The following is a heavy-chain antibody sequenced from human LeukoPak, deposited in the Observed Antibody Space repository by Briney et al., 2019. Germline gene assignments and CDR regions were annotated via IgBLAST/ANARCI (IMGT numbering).Heavy chain of an antibody. CDR1: GYSISSGYY. J-gene: IGHJ6*03. Sequence: SETLSLTCTVSGYSISSGYYWGWIRQPPGKGLEWIGSIYHSGSTYYNPSLKSRVTISVDTSKNQFSLKLSSVTAADTAVYYCARDNGYCSGGSCDRYYYYYMDVWGKGTTVTVSS. CDR2: IYHSGST. D-gene: IGHD2-15*01. CDR3: ARDNGYCSGGSCDRYYYYYMDV. V-gene: IGHV4-38-2*02.